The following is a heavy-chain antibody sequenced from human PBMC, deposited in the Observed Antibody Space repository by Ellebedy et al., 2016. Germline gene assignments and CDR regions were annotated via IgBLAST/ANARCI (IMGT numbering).Heavy chain of an antibody. J-gene: IGHJ4*02. Sequence: SETLSLTXTVSGGSISSYYWSWIRQPPGKGLEWIGYMYYSGSTNYNPSLKSRVTISVDTSKNQFSLKLSSVTAADTAVYYCARQIFGVAFDYWGQGTLVTVSS. V-gene: IGHV4-59*01. CDR3: ARQIFGVAFDY. D-gene: IGHD3-3*01. CDR2: MYYSGST. CDR1: GGSISSYY.